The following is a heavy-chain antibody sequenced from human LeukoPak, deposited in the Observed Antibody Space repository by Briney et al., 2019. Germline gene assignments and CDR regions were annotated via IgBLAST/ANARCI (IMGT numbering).Heavy chain of an antibody. CDR1: GGSFSGYY. J-gene: IGHJ2*01. CDR3: ARVEYYYDSSGYYPDWYFDL. D-gene: IGHD3-22*01. V-gene: IGHV4-34*01. CDR2: INHSGST. Sequence: SETLSLTCAVYGGSFSGYYWSWIRQPPGKGLEWIGEINHSGSTNYNPSLKSRVTMSVDTSKNQFSLKLSSVTAADTAVYYCARVEYYYDSSGYYPDWYFDLWGRGTLVTVSS.